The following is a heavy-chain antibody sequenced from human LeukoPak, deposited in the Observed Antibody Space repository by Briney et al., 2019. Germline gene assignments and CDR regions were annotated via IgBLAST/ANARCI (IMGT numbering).Heavy chain of an antibody. Sequence: SETLSLTCTVSGGSISSYYWSWIRQHPGKGLEWIGYIYYSGSTYYNPSLKSRITISVDTSKNQFSLKLSSVTAADTAVYYCVRAGPYCSGGSCRFDFWGQGTLVTVSS. J-gene: IGHJ4*02. V-gene: IGHV4-59*06. D-gene: IGHD2-15*01. CDR3: VRAGPYCSGGSCRFDF. CDR2: IYYSGST. CDR1: GGSISSYY.